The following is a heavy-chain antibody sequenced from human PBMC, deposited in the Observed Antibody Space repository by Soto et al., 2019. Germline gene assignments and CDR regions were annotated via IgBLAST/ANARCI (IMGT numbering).Heavy chain of an antibody. Sequence: GESLKISCKASGYSLSSYWIAWVRQMPGKGLEWMGIIYPGDSDARYSPSFEGQVTISVDESINTAYLQWSYLKASDTAMYYCARQSDYNILTGYYYYFDYWGHGSLVTVSS. CDR2: IYPGDSDA. CDR3: ARQSDYNILTGYYYYFDY. CDR1: GYSLSSYW. V-gene: IGHV5-51*01. J-gene: IGHJ4*01. D-gene: IGHD3-9*01.